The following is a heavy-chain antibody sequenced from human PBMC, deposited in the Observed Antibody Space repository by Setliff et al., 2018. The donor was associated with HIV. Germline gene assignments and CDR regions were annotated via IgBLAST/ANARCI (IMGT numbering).Heavy chain of an antibody. V-gene: IGHV3-15*01. J-gene: IGHJ4*02. Sequence: PGGSLRLSCAASGFIFSNAWMTWVRQAPGKGLEWVARIKNGGSTDYPAPVKDRFTISREDSRNTLYLQMNSLKTEDTAVYYCAADVPEAGSGELDYWGQGTLVTVSS. CDR3: AADVPEAGSGELDY. CDR2: IKNGGST. D-gene: IGHD3-10*01. CDR1: GFIFSNAW.